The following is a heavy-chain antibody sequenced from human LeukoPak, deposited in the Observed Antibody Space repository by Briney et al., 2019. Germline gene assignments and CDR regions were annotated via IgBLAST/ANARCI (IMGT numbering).Heavy chain of an antibody. D-gene: IGHD3-10*01. CDR2: IYSGGST. J-gene: IGHJ4*02. Sequence: GGSLRLSCAASGFTVSSNYMSWVRQAPGKGLEWVSVIYSGGSTYYADSVKGRFTISRDNSKNTLYLQMNSLRAEDTAVYYCARETGSWSYVHWGQGTLVTVSS. CDR1: GFTVSSNY. V-gene: IGHV3-66*01. CDR3: ARETGSWSYVH.